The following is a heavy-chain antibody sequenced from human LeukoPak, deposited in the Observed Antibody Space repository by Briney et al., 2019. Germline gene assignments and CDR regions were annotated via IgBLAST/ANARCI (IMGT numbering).Heavy chain of an antibody. CDR1: GFTFSSCA. Sequence: GGSLRLSCAASGFTFSSCAMHWVRQAPGKGLEWVAVISYDGSNKYYADSVKGRFTISRDNSKNTLYLQMNSLRAEDTAVYYCARARPLVLDYWGQGTLVTVSS. CDR3: ARARPLVLDY. CDR2: ISYDGSNK. V-gene: IGHV3-30*04. D-gene: IGHD3-10*01. J-gene: IGHJ4*02.